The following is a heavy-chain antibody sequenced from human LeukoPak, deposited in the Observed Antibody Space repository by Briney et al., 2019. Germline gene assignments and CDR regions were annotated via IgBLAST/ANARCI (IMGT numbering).Heavy chain of an antibody. Sequence: ASVKVSCKASGGTFSSYAISWVRQAPGRGLEWMGGIIPIFGTANYAQKFQGRVTITADESTSTAYMELSSLRSEDTAVYYCAREVITFGGVIVRTYYFDYWGQGTLVTVSS. CDR3: AREVITFGGVIVRTYYFDY. D-gene: IGHD3-16*02. CDR1: GGTFSSYA. J-gene: IGHJ4*02. CDR2: IIPIFGTA. V-gene: IGHV1-69*13.